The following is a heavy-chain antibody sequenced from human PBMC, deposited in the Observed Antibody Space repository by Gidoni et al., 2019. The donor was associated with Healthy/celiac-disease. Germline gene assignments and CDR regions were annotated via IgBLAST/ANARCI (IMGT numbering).Heavy chain of an antibody. D-gene: IGHD1-26*01. Sequence: QVQLLQSGPVVPTPGASVNVSCRASGCPFTSYYMHWVRPAPGQGLEWMGIINPSGGSTSYAQKFQGRVTMTRDTSTSTVYMELSSLRSEDTAVYYCARESSGSYHDAFDIWGQGTMVTVSS. V-gene: IGHV1-46*01. CDR3: ARESSGSYHDAFDI. J-gene: IGHJ3*02. CDR2: INPSGGST. CDR1: GCPFTSYY.